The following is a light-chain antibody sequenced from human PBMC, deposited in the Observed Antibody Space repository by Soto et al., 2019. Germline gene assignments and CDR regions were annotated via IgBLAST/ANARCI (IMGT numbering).Light chain of an antibody. CDR1: QSISNY. J-gene: IGKJ2*01. CDR3: QQSYSTPRT. V-gene: IGKV1-39*01. CDR2: AAS. Sequence: DIQMTQSPSSLSASVGDRVTITCRASQSISNYLKWYQQRPGKAPKLLIYAASSLQSGVPSRFRGSGSGRDFTLTISSLQPEDFATYYCQQSYSTPRTFGQGTKLEIK.